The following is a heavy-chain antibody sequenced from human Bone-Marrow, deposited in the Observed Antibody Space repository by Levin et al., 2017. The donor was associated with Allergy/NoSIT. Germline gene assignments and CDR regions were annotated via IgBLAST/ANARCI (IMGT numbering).Heavy chain of an antibody. D-gene: IGHD2-2*01. CDR2: ITWDGGII. Sequence: SLKISCAASGFTFGDYDMHWVRQVPGKGLEWVSGITWDGGIIGQADSVKGRFIVSRDNAKKSLYLQMNSLRAEDTAFYYCAKGSGSSLAALDYWGQGTLVTVSS. V-gene: IGHV3-9*01. CDR3: AKGSGSSLAALDY. CDR1: GFTFGDYD. J-gene: IGHJ4*02.